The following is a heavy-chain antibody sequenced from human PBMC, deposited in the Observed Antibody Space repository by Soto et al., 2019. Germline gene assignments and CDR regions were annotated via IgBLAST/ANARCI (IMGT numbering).Heavy chain of an antibody. Sequence: EVQLLESGGGLVQPGGSLRLSCAASGFTFSSYAMSWVRQAPGKGLEWVSAISGSGGSTYYADSVKGRFTISRDNSKNTLYLQMNSLRAEDTAVYYCANHGYYDILTGYRTQYYYYGMDVWGQGTTVTVSS. CDR2: ISGSGGST. CDR1: GFTFSSYA. D-gene: IGHD3-9*01. J-gene: IGHJ6*02. CDR3: ANHGYYDILTGYRTQYYYYGMDV. V-gene: IGHV3-23*01.